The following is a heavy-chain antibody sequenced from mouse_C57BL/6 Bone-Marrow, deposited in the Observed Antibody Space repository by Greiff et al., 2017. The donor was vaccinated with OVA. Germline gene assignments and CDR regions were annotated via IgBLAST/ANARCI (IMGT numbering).Heavy chain of an antibody. CDR2: ISYSGST. CDR3: ARKDGSSYGAMDY. CDR1: GYSITSDY. V-gene: IGHV3-8*01. Sequence: EVQLQQSGPGLAKPSQTLSLTCSVTGYSITSDYWNWLRKFPGNKLEYMGYISYSGSTYYNPSLKSRISITRDTSKNQYYLQLNSVTTEDTATYYCARKDGSSYGAMDYWGQGTSVTVSS. D-gene: IGHD1-1*01. J-gene: IGHJ4*01.